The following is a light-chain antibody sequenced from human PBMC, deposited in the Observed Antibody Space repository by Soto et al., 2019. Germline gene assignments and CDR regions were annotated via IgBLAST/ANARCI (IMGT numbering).Light chain of an antibody. CDR2: GVS. J-gene: IGLJ2*01. Sequence: QSALTQPASVSGSPGQSITISCTGTSSDVGGYNYVSWYQHHPGKAPELMIYGVSNRPSGVSNRFSGSKSGNTASLTISGPQFEAEDDYSCSSYTGSSTLLFGGGTKLTVL. CDR1: SSDVGGYNY. V-gene: IGLV2-14*03. CDR3: SSYTGSSTLL.